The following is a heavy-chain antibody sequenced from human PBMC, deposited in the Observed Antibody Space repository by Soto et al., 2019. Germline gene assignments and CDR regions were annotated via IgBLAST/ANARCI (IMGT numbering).Heavy chain of an antibody. CDR3: GHRRTGLTQLYYGGFGY. D-gene: IGHD2-8*01. V-gene: IGHV2-5*02. J-gene: IGHJ4*02. CDR1: GFSLSTSGVG. Sequence: QITLRESGPTLVKPTQTLTLTCTFSGFSLSTSGVGVGWIRQPPGKALEWLVFIYWDDDKRYSPSLRSRLALTQDTSKNRVVLTMTHVDPMDTGPYFRGHRRTGLTQLYYGGFGYWGQGTPVPVSS. CDR2: IYWDDDK.